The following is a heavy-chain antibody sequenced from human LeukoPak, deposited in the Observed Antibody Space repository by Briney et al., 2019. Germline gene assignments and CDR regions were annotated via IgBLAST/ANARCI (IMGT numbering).Heavy chain of an antibody. CDR3: AKGAYNWNQLYFDY. Sequence: VFSGIGRATYYADSVKGRFTISRDNSKNTLYLQMNSLRAEDTAIYYCAKGAYNWNQLYFDYWGQGALVTVSS. D-gene: IGHD1-20*01. J-gene: IGHJ4*02. CDR2: FSGIGRAT. V-gene: IGHV3-23*01.